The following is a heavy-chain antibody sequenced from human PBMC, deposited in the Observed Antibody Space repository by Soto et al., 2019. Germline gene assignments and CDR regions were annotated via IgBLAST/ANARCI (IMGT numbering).Heavy chain of an antibody. CDR2: IYYSGST. J-gene: IGHJ5*02. CDR3: ARGQYYDILTGGGYNWFDP. V-gene: IGHV4-59*01. D-gene: IGHD3-9*01. Sequence: ETLSLTCTVSGGSISSYYWSWIRQPPGKGLEWIGYIYYSGSTNYNPSLKSRVTISVDTSKNQFSLKLSSVTAADTAVYYCARGQYYDILTGGGYNWFDPWGQGTLVTVSS. CDR1: GGSISSYY.